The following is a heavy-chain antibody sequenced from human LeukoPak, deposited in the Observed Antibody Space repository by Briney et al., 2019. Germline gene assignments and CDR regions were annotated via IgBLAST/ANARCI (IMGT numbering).Heavy chain of an antibody. CDR2: ISGSGSTK. CDR1: GFTFSSYE. V-gene: IGHV3-48*03. Sequence: GGSLRLSCAASGFTFSSYEMNWVRQAPGKGLEWVSYISGSGSTKYYADSVKGRFTISRDNAKNSLYLQMNSLRAEDTAVYYCARKCSSGYDFDYWGQGTLVTVSS. J-gene: IGHJ4*02. CDR3: ARKCSSGYDFDY. D-gene: IGHD6-13*01.